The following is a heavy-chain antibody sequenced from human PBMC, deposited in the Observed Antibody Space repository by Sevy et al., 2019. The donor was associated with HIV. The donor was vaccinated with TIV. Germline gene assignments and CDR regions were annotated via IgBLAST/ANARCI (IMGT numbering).Heavy chain of an antibody. CDR3: ARDIGGLGSF. D-gene: IGHD3-16*01. CDR2: SNEDGSTT. CDR1: GFTFSSYW. Sequence: GGSLRLSCAASGFTFSSYWMHWVRQAPGKGLVWVSRSNEDGSTTNYADSVKGRFTISRDNAKTTRYLQMHSLRAEDTAVYYCARDIGGLGSFWGQGTTVTVSS. V-gene: IGHV3-74*01. J-gene: IGHJ6*02.